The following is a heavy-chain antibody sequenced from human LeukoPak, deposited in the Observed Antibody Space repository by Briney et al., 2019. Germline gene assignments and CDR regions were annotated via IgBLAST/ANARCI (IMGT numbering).Heavy chain of an antibody. CDR3: ARGQAQLWSADY. CDR2: INPNSGGT. Sequence: ASVKVSCKASGYTFTGYYMHWVRQAPGQGLEWMGWINPNSGGTNYAQKFQGRVTMTRDTSISTAYMELRRLRFDDTAVYYCARGQAQLWSADYWGQGTLVTVSS. D-gene: IGHD5-18*01. CDR1: GYTFTGYY. J-gene: IGHJ4*02. V-gene: IGHV1-2*02.